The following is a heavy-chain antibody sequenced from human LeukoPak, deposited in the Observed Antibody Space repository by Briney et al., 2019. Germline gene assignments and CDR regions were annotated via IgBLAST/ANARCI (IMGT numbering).Heavy chain of an antibody. J-gene: IGHJ4*02. CDR3: AKDPSLRTTLPL. Sequence: GGSLRLSCAASGFIFNHYGMHWVRQAPGKGLEWVALVSYDGSNRYYVDSVKGQFTISRDNSKNMLYLEMNSLRAEDTAVYYCAKDPSLRTTLPLWGQGTLVTVSS. D-gene: IGHD1-1*01. CDR2: VSYDGSNR. V-gene: IGHV3-30*18. CDR1: GFIFNHYG.